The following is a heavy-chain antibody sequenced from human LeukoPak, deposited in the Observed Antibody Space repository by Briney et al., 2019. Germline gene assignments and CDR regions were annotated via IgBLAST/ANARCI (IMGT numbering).Heavy chain of an antibody. CDR3: AKGGVGATDHFDY. D-gene: IGHD1-26*01. CDR1: GFSVSSNY. Sequence: GGSLRLSCAASGFSVSSNYMSWVRQAPGKGLEWVSVIYGDGTTFYADSVKGRFTISRDNSKNTLYLQMNSLRAEDTAVYYCAKGGVGATDHFDYWGQGTLVTVSS. J-gene: IGHJ4*02. CDR2: IYGDGTT. V-gene: IGHV3-53*01.